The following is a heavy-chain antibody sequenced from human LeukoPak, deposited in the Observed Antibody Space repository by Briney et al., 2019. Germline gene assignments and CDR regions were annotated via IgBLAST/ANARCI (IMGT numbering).Heavy chain of an antibody. CDR2: TRTKTNGATA. CDR3: ARLIAVVVAASSYFDS. J-gene: IGHJ4*02. CDR1: GFTSGEDA. D-gene: IGHD2-15*01. V-gene: IGHV3-49*03. Sequence: GGSLSFYCTASGFTSGEDARSWLGQAPGQGLEWVGFTRTKTNGATAEYAASVKGRFSISRDDSKSIAYLQMNSLKTEDTAVYYCARLIAVVVAASSYFDSWGQGTRVTVSS.